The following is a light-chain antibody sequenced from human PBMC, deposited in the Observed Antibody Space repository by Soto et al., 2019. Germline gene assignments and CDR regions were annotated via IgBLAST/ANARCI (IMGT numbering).Light chain of an antibody. CDR3: QHLKMYPPT. J-gene: IGKJ2*01. V-gene: IGKV1-9*01. CDR2: ATS. Sequence: DIQLTQSPSFLSASVGDRVTISCRASQGTSSFIAWYQQAPGKAPKLLIYATSTLQTLFPSRFSGSRSGTDFTLTIHTLQTEDFATYFSQHLKMYPPTFGQGTKLEIK. CDR1: QGTSSF.